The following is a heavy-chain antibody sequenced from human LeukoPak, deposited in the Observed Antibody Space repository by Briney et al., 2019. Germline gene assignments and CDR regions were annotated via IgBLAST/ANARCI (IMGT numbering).Heavy chain of an antibody. CDR3: ARGGSSSLVDY. CDR1: GFTFSSYD. V-gene: IGHV3-13*01. CDR2: IGTAGDT. J-gene: IGHJ4*02. D-gene: IGHD6-6*01. Sequence: GGSLRLSCVASGFTFSSYDMHWVRHATGKGLEWVSAIGTAGDTYYPGSVKGRFTISREDAKNSLYLQMNSLRAGDTAVYYCARGGSSSLVDYWGQGTLVTVSS.